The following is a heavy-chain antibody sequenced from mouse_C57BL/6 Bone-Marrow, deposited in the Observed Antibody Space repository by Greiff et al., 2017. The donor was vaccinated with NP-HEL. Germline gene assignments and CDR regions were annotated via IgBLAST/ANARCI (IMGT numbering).Heavy chain of an antibody. V-gene: IGHV1-59*01. CDR1: GYTFTSYW. CDR3: ARRWVYYYGSFDY. Sequence: VHLVESGAELVRPGTSVKLSCKASGYTFTSYWMHWVKQRPGQGLEWIGVIDPSDSYTKYNQKFKGKATLTVDPSSSPAYMQLSSLTSEDSVVYYCARRWVYYYGSFDYWGQGTTLTVSS. CDR2: IDPSDSYT. D-gene: IGHD1-1*01. J-gene: IGHJ2*01.